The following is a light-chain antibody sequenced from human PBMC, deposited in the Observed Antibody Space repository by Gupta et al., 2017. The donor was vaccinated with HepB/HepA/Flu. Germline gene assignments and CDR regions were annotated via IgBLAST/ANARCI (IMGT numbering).Light chain of an antibody. CDR1: SSNIGSNT. Sequence: QSVLTQPPSASGTPGQRVTIPCSGSSSNIGSNTVNWYQQLPGTAPKLLIYSNNQRPSGVPDRFSGSKSGTSASLAISGLQSEDEADYYCAAWDDSLNGPVFGGGPKLTVL. CDR2: SNN. CDR3: AAWDDSLNGPV. V-gene: IGLV1-44*01. J-gene: IGLJ3*02.